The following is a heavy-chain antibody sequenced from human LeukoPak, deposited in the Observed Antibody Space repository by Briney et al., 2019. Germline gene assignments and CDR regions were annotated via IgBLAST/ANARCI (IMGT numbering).Heavy chain of an antibody. CDR2: IYSDNT. D-gene: IGHD3-22*01. V-gene: IGHV3-53*01. Sequence: GGSLRLSCTVSGFTVSSNSMSWVRQAPGKGLEWVSFIYSDNTHYSDSVKGRFTISRDNSKNTLYLQMSSLRAEDTAVYYCASGGNLYYYEGPFDYWGQGTLVTVSS. J-gene: IGHJ4*02. CDR3: ASGGNLYYYEGPFDY. CDR1: GFTVSSNS.